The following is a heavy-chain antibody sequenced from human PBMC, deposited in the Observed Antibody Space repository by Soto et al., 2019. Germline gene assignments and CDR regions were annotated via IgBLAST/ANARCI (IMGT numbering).Heavy chain of an antibody. CDR3: QSGDKYGTNGVCYFYGMDV. CDR1: SYTFTSYG. Sequence: QVQLVQSGAEVKKPGASVKVSCKASSYTFTSYGISWVRQAPGQGLEWMGWISAYNGNTTYAQKFQGRVTMTTDTSPSTAYMELRSRRSDDTGVYWCQSGDKYGTNGVCYFYGMDVWCQGNTVTVYS. CDR2: ISAYNGNT. D-gene: IGHD2-8*01. J-gene: IGHJ6*02. V-gene: IGHV1-18*01.